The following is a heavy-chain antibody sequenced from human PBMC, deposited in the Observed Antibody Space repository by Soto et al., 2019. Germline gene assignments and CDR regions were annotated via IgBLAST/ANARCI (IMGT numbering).Heavy chain of an antibody. CDR3: TTGPTVVTREDAFDI. D-gene: IGHD4-17*01. V-gene: IGHV3-15*07. J-gene: IGHJ3*02. CDR2: IKSKTDGGTT. CDR1: GFTFSNAW. Sequence: GGSLRLSCAASGFTFSNAWMNWVRQAPGKGLEWVGRIKSKTDGGTTDYAAPVKGRFTISRDDSKNTLYLQMNSLKTEDTAVYYCTTGPTVVTREDAFDIWGQGTMVTVSS.